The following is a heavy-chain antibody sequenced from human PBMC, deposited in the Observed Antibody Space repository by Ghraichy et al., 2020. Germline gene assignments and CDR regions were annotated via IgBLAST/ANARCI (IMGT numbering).Heavy chain of an antibody. CDR3: TTGGD. Sequence: GGSLRLSCAASGFTVRRAWVTWVRRAPGKGLEWAGRIKSDADGGTTDYATAVAGRFIISRDDSENKVYLQMNSLKTEDTGLYFCTTGGDWGQGTQVTVSS. CDR2: IKSDADGGTT. J-gene: IGHJ4*02. V-gene: IGHV3-15*01. CDR1: GFTVRRAW.